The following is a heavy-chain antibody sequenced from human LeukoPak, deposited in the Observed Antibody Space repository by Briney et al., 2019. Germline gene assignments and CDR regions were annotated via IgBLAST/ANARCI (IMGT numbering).Heavy chain of an antibody. J-gene: IGHJ4*02. V-gene: IGHV3-23*01. CDR1: GFTFSGYA. D-gene: IGHD3-10*01. Sequence: PGGSLRLSCAASGFTFSGYAMSWVRQAPGKGLEWVSAISASGGSTYYADSVKGRFTISRDNSKNTLSLQMNSLRAEDTAVYYCATFRSDGSGNDSWGQGTLVTVCS. CDR2: ISASGGST. CDR3: ATFRSDGSGNDS.